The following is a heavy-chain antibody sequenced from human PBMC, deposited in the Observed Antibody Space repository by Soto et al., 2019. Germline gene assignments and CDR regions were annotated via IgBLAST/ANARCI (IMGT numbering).Heavy chain of an antibody. CDR3: ASEYCSGGSCYYYGMDV. J-gene: IGHJ6*02. CDR2: IWYDGSNK. D-gene: IGHD2-15*01. CDR1: GFTFSSYG. Sequence: QVQLVEHGGGVVQPGRSLRLSCAASGFTFSSYGRHWVRQAPGKGLEWVAVIWYDGSNKYYADSVKGRFTISRDNSKNTLDLQMNSRRAEDTAVYYCASEYCSGGSCYYYGMDVWGQGTTVTVSS. V-gene: IGHV3-33*01.